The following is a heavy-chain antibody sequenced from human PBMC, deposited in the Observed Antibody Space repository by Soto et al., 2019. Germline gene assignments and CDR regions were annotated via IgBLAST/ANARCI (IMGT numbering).Heavy chain of an antibody. CDR2: ILYSGSA. V-gene: IGHV4-30-4*01. Sequence: QVQLRESGPGLVKPSQTLSLTCNVSGGSISSANYFWSWVRQPPGKGLEWIGYILYSGSAYYNPSLKSRVTISVDTSKNQFFLKLNSVTAADTAVYYCAREVIAATLGADAFDLWGQGTMLTVSS. CDR1: GGSISSANYF. CDR3: AREVIAATLGADAFDL. D-gene: IGHD2-15*01. J-gene: IGHJ3*01.